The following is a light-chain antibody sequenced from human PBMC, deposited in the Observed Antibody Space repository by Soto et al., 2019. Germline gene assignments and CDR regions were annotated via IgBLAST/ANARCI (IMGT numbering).Light chain of an antibody. Sequence: QSVLTQSPSASASLGASVKLTCSLSSGHSSYAIAWHQQQPEKGPRYLMKLNSDGSHSKGDGIPDRFSGSSSGAERYLTXXSLXSXDXXDYYCQTWGTGTWVFGGGTKVTVL. V-gene: IGLV4-69*01. CDR2: LNSDGSH. CDR1: SGHSSYA. CDR3: QTWGTGTWV. J-gene: IGLJ3*02.